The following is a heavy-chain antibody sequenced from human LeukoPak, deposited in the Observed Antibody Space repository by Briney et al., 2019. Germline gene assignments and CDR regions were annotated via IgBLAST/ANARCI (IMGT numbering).Heavy chain of an antibody. Sequence: SETLSLTCTVSGGSISSSSYYWGWIRQPPGKGLEWIGSIYYSGSTYYNPSLKSRVTISVGTSENQFSLKLSSVTAADTAVYYCARHYYGSGSYYNFAPFDYWGQGTLVTVSS. J-gene: IGHJ4*02. CDR3: ARHYYGSGSYYNFAPFDY. D-gene: IGHD3-10*01. CDR2: IYYSGST. CDR1: GGSISSSSYY. V-gene: IGHV4-39*01.